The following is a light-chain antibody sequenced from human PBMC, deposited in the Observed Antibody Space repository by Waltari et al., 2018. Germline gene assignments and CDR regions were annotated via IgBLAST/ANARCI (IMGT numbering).Light chain of an antibody. V-gene: IGLV2-11*01. CDR3: CSYAGSITFWV. Sequence: QSALTQPRSVSGSPGQSVTISCPRTSSDVGGYTYVSWYQHHPGKAPKLIIYDVTKRPSGVPDRFSASKSDNTASLTISGLQAEDEADYYCCSYAGSITFWVFGGGTKLTVL. CDR1: SSDVGGYTY. J-gene: IGLJ3*02. CDR2: DVT.